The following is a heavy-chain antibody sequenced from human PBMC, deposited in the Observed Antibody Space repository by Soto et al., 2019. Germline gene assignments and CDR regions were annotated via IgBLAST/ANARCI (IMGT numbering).Heavy chain of an antibody. CDR1: SGSISSSNW. CDR3: ARLSRPYYDILTGYYKPSWFDP. Sequence: SETLSLTCAVSSGSISSSNWWSWVRQPPGKGLEWIGEIYHSGSTNYNPSLKSRVTISVDKSKNQFSLKLSSVTAADTAVYYCARLSRPYYDILTGYYKPSWFDPWGQGTLVTVSS. CDR2: IYHSGST. D-gene: IGHD3-9*01. V-gene: IGHV4-4*02. J-gene: IGHJ5*02.